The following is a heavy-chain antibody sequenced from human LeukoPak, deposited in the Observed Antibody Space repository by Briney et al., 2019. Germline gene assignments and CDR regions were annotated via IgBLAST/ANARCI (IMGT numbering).Heavy chain of an antibody. J-gene: IGHJ5*02. CDR1: GGSISSGCCY. D-gene: IGHD2-15*01. CDR2: IYYSGST. CDR3: AREGGYCSGGICYFGTFDL. Sequence: SQTLSLTCTVSGGSISSGCCYWSWIRQRPGKGLEWIGYIYYSGSTYYTPSLKSRVTISVDTSKNQFSLKLSSVNVADMAVSYCAREGGYCSGGICYFGTFDLWGQGPLVPVSS. V-gene: IGHV4-31*03.